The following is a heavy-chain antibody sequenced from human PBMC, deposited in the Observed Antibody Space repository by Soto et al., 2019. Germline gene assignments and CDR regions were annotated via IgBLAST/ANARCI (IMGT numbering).Heavy chain of an antibody. V-gene: IGHV3-33*01. CDR2: IWYDGSNK. D-gene: IGHD2-15*01. J-gene: IGHJ3*02. CDR3: AREGQDIVVVVAATQLGAFDI. Sequence: GGSLRLSCAASGFTFSSYGMHWVRQAPGKGLEWVAVIWYDGSNKYYADSVKGRFTISRDNSKNTLYLQMNSLRAEDTAVYYCAREGQDIVVVVAATQLGAFDIWGQGTMVTVSS. CDR1: GFTFSSYG.